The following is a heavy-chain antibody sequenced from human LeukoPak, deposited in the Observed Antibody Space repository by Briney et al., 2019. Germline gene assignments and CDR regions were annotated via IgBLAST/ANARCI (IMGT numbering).Heavy chain of an antibody. V-gene: IGHV3-21*01. CDR1: GFTFSSYE. J-gene: IGHJ3*02. Sequence: GGSLRLSCAASGFTFSSYEMNWVRQAPGKGLEWVSSISSTSSSYIYYADSVKGRFTISRDNAKNSLYLQVNSLRAEDTAVYYCARGSRFGVVERDAFDIWGQGTMVTVSS. CDR3: ARGSRFGVVERDAFDI. D-gene: IGHD3-3*01. CDR2: ISSTSSSYI.